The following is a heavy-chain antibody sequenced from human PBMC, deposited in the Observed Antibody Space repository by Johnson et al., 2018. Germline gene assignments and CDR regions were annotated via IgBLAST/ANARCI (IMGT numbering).Heavy chain of an antibody. CDR2: IGTAGDT. D-gene: IGHD6-19*01. Sequence: VQLVQSGGGLVQPGGSLRLSCAASGFTFSSYDMHWVRQATGKGLEWVSAIGTAGDTYYPGSVKGRFTISRENAKNSLYLQMNSLGAGDTAVYYCARATLPPNSRGWYALGAHAFEIWGQGTMVTVSS. CDR3: ARATLPPNSRGWYALGAHAFEI. CDR1: GFTFSSYD. V-gene: IGHV3-13*01. J-gene: IGHJ3*02.